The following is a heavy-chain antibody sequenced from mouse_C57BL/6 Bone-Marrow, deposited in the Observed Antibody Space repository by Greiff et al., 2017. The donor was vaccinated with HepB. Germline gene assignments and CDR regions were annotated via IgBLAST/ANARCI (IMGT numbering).Heavy chain of an antibody. V-gene: IGHV5-9-1*02. CDR1: GFTFSSYA. D-gene: IGHD1-3*01. J-gene: IGHJ4*01. CDR2: ISSGGDYI. Sequence: EVQVVESGEGLVKPGGSLKLSCAASGFTFSSYAMSWVRQTPEKRLEWVAYISSGGDYIYYADTVKGRFTISRDNARNTLYLQMSSLKSEDTAMYYCTRVSGNYAMDYWGQGTSVTVSS. CDR3: TRVSGNYAMDY.